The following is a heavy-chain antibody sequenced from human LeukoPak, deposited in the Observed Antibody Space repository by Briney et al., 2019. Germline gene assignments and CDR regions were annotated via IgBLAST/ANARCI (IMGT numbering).Heavy chain of an antibody. CDR3: ARDMVRGVISVCDY. V-gene: IGHV3-30*03. J-gene: IGHJ4*02. Sequence: GGYLRLSCAASGFTLSSYGMHWVRQAPGKGLEWVAVISYDGSNKYYADSVKGRFTISRDNSKNTLYLQMNSLRAEDTAVYYCARDMVRGVISVCDYWGQGTLVTVSS. CDR2: ISYDGSNK. CDR1: GFTLSSYG. D-gene: IGHD3-10*01.